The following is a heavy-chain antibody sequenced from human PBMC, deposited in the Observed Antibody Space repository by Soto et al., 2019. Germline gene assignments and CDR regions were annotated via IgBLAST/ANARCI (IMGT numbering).Heavy chain of an antibody. D-gene: IGHD6-19*01. CDR3: AKDPNLYSSGWFPTFDY. J-gene: IGHJ4*02. V-gene: IGHV3-48*01. Sequence: PGGSLRLSCAASGFTFSSYSMNWVRQAPGKGLEGVSYISSSSSNIYYADSVKGRFTISRDNSKNTLSLQMNSLRAEDTAVFYCAKDPNLYSSGWFPTFDYWGQGTLVTVSS. CDR1: GFTFSSYS. CDR2: ISSSSSNI.